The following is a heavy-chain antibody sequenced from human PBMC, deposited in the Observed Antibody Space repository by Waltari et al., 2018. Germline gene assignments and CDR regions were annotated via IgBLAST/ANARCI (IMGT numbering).Heavy chain of an antibody. Sequence: QVQLQESGPGLVKPSQTLSLTCTVSGGSISSGSYYWSWIRQPAGKGLEWIGRIYTSGSTNYNPSLKSRVTISVDTSKNQFSLKLSSVTAADTAVYYCARDKPYYYDSSGYSVFDYWGQGTLVTVSS. J-gene: IGHJ4*02. CDR3: ARDKPYYYDSSGYSVFDY. CDR1: GGSISSGSYY. D-gene: IGHD3-22*01. CDR2: IYTSGST. V-gene: IGHV4-61*02.